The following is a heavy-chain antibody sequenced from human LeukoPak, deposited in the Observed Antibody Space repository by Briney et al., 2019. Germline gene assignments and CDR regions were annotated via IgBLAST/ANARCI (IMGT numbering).Heavy chain of an antibody. CDR1: GGSITNYY. CDR2: SYYNGNT. Sequence: PSETLSLTCTVSGGSITNYYWSWIRQPPGKGLEWIGFSYYNGNTNYNPSLKSRVTISVDTSENQFSLKLSSVTAADTAVYYCARAGDNSAWTWYFDLWGRGTLVTVSS. J-gene: IGHJ2*01. D-gene: IGHD6-19*01. V-gene: IGHV4-59*01. CDR3: ARAGDNSAWTWYFDL.